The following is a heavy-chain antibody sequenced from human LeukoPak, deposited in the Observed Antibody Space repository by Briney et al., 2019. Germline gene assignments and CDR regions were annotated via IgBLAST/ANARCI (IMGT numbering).Heavy chain of an antibody. D-gene: IGHD4-17*01. CDR3: ARAYGDYVRWLDP. J-gene: IGHJ5*02. Sequence: SVTVSCKASGGTFSSYAISWVRQAPGQGLEWMGGIIPIFGTANYAQKFQGRVTITADESTSTAYMELSSLRSEDTAVYYCARAYGDYVRWLDPWGQGTLVTVSS. V-gene: IGHV1-69*13. CDR1: GGTFSSYA. CDR2: IIPIFGTA.